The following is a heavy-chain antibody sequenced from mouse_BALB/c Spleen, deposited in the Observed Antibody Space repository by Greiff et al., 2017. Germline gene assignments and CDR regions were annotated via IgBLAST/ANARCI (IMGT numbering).Heavy chain of an antibody. CDR1: GDSITSGY. CDR3: ASLDSSGYPY. Sequence: EVKVEESGPSLVKPSQTLSLTCSVTGDSITSGYWNWIRKFPGNKLEYMGYISYSGSTYYNPSLKSRISITRDTSKNQYYLQLNSVTTEDTATYYCASLDSSGYPYWGQGTLVTVSA. J-gene: IGHJ3*01. V-gene: IGHV3-8*02. CDR2: ISYSGST. D-gene: IGHD3-2*01.